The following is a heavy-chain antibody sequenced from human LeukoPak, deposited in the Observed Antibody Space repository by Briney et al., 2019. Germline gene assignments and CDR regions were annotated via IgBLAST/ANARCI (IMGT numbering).Heavy chain of an antibody. J-gene: IGHJ4*02. V-gene: IGHV4-34*01. D-gene: IGHD6-13*01. CDR2: INHSGST. Sequence: PSETLSLTCAVYGGSFSGYYWSWIRQPPGKGLEWIGEINHSGSTNYNPSLKSRVTISVGTSKNQFSLKLSSVTAADTAVYYCARRYSSSWFEKYYFDYWGQGTLVTVSS. CDR3: ARRYSSSWFEKYYFDY. CDR1: GGSFSGYY.